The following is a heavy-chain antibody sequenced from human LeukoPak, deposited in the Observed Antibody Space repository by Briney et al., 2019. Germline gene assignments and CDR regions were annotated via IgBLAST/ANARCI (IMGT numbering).Heavy chain of an antibody. D-gene: IGHD6-19*01. V-gene: IGHV3-23*01. CDR1: GFTFSSCA. Sequence: GGSLRLSCAASGFTFSSCAMSWVRQAPGKGLEWVSGISDGGGTTYYADSVRGRFTISRDNSKSTLYLQMNSLRAEDTALYYCARPTSGWYAGGFDYWGQGILVTVSS. CDR2: ISDGGGTT. J-gene: IGHJ4*02. CDR3: ARPTSGWYAGGFDY.